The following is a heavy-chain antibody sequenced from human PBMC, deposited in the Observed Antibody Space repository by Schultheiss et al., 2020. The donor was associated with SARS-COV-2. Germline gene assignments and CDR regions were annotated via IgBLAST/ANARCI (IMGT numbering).Heavy chain of an antibody. CDR1: GFTFSSYT. CDR3: ARVEGGTLELYYYYGMDV. Sequence: SCAASGFTFSSYTMNWVRQAPGKGLEWVEVISYDGSNKYYADSVKGRFTISRDNSKNTLYLQMNSLRAEDTAVYYCARVEGGTLELYYYYGMDVWGQGTTVTVSS. D-gene: IGHD1-1*01. CDR2: ISYDGSNK. V-gene: IGHV3-30*03. J-gene: IGHJ6*02.